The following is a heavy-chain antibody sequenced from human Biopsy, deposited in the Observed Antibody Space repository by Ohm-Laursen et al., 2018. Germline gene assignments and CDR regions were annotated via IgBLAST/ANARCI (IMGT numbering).Heavy chain of an antibody. CDR3: ARASASQYYGVDV. D-gene: IGHD1-26*01. J-gene: IGHJ6*02. Sequence: PTQTLTLTCTFSGFSLTTDKVGVGWIRQPPGKALEWLAHIDWAGDTRCSASLKTRLSISKDTFKDQVVLTMTDIDPVDTATYYCARASASQYYGVDVWGQGTSVTVSS. CDR2: IDWAGDT. CDR1: GFSLTTDKVG. V-gene: IGHV2-5*02.